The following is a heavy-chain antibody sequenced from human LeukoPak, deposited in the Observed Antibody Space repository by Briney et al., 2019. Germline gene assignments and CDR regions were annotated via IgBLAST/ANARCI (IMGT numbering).Heavy chain of an antibody. Sequence: PGRSLRLSCAASGFSFDDYGMHWVRLIPGKGLEWVSGISWNSNIIGYADSVKGRFTISRDNAKNSLYLQMNSLRPEDTAFYYCAKDFFVARAVVVAAAYDFWGQGTLVTVSS. V-gene: IGHV3-9*01. CDR3: AKDFFVARAVVVAAAYDF. J-gene: IGHJ4*02. D-gene: IGHD2-15*01. CDR1: GFSFDDYG. CDR2: ISWNSNII.